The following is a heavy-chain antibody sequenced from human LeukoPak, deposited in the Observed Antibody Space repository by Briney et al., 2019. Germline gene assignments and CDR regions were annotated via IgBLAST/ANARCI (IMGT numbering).Heavy chain of an antibody. J-gene: IGHJ4*02. CDR3: ARVSFGSGWYGGFDY. CDR2: IYSGGST. CDR1: GFTVSSNY. Sequence: GGSLRLSCAASGFTVSSNYMSWVRQAPGKGLEWVSVIYSGGSTYYADSVKGRFTISRDNSKNTLYLQMNSLRAEDTAVYYCARVSFGSGWYGGFDYWGQGTLVTVSS. V-gene: IGHV3-53*01. D-gene: IGHD6-19*01.